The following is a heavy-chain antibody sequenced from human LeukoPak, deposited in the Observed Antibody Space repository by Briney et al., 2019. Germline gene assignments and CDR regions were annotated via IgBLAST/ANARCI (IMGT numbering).Heavy chain of an antibody. D-gene: IGHD6-19*01. CDR1: GYTFTIYY. CDR2: INPSGGST. V-gene: IGHV1-46*01. Sequence: GASVNVSFKSSGYTFTIYYMHWVRQAPGQGLEWVGMINPSGGSTSYAQQFQGRVTMTRDTSTNTVYMELSSLRSQDTAVYYCARERAVLDACDIWGQGTMVTVSS. CDR3: ARERAVLDACDI. J-gene: IGHJ3*02.